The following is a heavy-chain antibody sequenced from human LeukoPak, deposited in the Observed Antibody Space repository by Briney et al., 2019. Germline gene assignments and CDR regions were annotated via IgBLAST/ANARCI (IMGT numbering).Heavy chain of an antibody. D-gene: IGHD1-14*01. CDR1: GFTVSSNY. CDR3: AREGLDRGYFDY. Sequence: GGSLRLSCAASGFTVSSNYMSWARQAPGKGLEWVSVIYSGGSTYYADSVKGRFTISRDNFKNTLYLQMNSLRAEDTAVYYCAREGLDRGYFDYWGQGSLVTVSS. CDR2: IYSGGST. V-gene: IGHV3-66*01. J-gene: IGHJ4*02.